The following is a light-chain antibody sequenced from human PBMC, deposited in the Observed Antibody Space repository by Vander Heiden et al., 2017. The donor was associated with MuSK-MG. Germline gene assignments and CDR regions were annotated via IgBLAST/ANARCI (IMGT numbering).Light chain of an antibody. CDR1: QSVSTY. CDR3: QQRSSSIT. CDR2: ETF. Sequence: EIVLTQSPATLSLSPGERATLSCRASQSVSTYLGWYQQKPGQAPRLLIYETFNRANGIPDRFSGSGYVTDFTLTSSSREPEDFAVYYAQQRSSSITFGRGTMVDIK. V-gene: IGKV3-11*01. J-gene: IGKJ4*01.